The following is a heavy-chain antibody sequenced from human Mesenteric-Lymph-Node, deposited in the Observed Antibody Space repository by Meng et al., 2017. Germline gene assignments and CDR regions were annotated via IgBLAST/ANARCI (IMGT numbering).Heavy chain of an antibody. Sequence: ESGSGLGRPSRTLSLTCAVSGDSITSGDYSWTWIRQPPGKGLEWIGYIYHGVNIYYTPSLRSRVTISVDKSRNQFSLKLTSVSAADTAVYYCVRDTRRGGDWFGPWGQGTLVTVSS. J-gene: IGHJ5*02. V-gene: IGHV4-30-2*01. CDR3: VRDTRRGGDWFGP. CDR2: IYHGVNI. D-gene: IGHD3-10*01. CDR1: GDSITSGDYS.